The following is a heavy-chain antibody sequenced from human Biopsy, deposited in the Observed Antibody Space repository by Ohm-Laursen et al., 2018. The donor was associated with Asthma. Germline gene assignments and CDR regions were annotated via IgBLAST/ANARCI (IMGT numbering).Heavy chain of an antibody. D-gene: IGHD3-10*01. J-gene: IGHJ6*02. CDR3: ARGPNYHGSGRAPIGMDV. CDR1: GGSVSTGSYY. V-gene: IGHV4-61*01. CDR2: IYYTGSD. Sequence: PSDTLSLTCTVSGGSVSTGSYYWSWIRQHPGKGLEWLGYIYYTGSDNYNPSLKSRVTISVDTSKNQFSLRLNSVTAADTAVYYCARGPNYHGSGRAPIGMDVWGQGTTVTVSS.